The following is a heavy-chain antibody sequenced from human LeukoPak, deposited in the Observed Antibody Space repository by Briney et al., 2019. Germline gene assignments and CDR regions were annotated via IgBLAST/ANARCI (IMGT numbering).Heavy chain of an antibody. D-gene: IGHD3-10*01. CDR1: GYTFSSYG. J-gene: IGHJ4*02. CDR3: ARERAGYYGSGSFGY. CDR2: ISAYNGNT. Sequence: GASVKVSCKASGYTFSSYGITWVRQAPGQGLEWMGWISAYNGNTNYAQKLQGRVTMTTDTSTSTAYMELRSLRSDDTAVYYCARERAGYYGSGSFGYWGQGTLVTVSS. V-gene: IGHV1-18*01.